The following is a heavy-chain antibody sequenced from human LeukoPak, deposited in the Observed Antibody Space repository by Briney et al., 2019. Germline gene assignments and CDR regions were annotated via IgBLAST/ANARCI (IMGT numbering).Heavy chain of an antibody. Sequence: SETLSLTCTLSGGSVSSSSYYWSWIRQPPGKGLEWIGYIYHSGSTYYNPSLKSRVTISVDRSKNQFSLKMTSMTAADTAMYFCARRMIMVRDAFDRWGPGTMVTVSS. CDR1: GGSVSSSSYY. CDR3: ARRMIMVRDAFDR. CDR2: IYHSGST. V-gene: IGHV4-30-2*01. D-gene: IGHD3-10*01. J-gene: IGHJ3*02.